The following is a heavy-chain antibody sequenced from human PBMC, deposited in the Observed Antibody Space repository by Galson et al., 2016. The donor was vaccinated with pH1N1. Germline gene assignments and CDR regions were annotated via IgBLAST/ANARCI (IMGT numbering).Heavy chain of an antibody. V-gene: IGHV3-64*01. Sequence: SLRLSCAASGFTFRTYAMHWVRQAPGKGLEYVSGINNLGGSTYYANSVKGRFTISRDNAKNTLYLQMGSLRPEDMAVYYGAREDYYDSSGFGYWGQGTLVTVSS. J-gene: IGHJ4*02. CDR3: AREDYYDSSGFGY. D-gene: IGHD3-22*01. CDR1: GFTFRTYA. CDR2: INNLGGST.